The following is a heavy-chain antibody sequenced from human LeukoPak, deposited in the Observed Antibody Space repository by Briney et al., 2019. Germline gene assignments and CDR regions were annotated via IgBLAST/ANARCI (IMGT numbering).Heavy chain of an antibody. Sequence: SETLSLTCAVYGGSFSGYYWSWIRQPPGKGLEWIGEINHSGSTNYNPSLKSRVTISVDTSKNQFPLKLSSVTAADTAVYYCARGERGHEYFFDYWGQGTLVTVSS. CDR2: INHSGST. V-gene: IGHV4-34*01. CDR1: GGSFSGYY. CDR3: ARGERGHEYFFDY. J-gene: IGHJ4*02. D-gene: IGHD1-1*01.